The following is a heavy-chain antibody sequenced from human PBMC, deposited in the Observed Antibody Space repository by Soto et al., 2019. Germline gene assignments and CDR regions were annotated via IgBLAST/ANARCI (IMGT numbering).Heavy chain of an antibody. V-gene: IGHV3-30*18. CDR2: ISYDGSNK. D-gene: IGHD6-6*01. CDR1: GFTFSSYG. CDR3: AKDSKQVDGGY. Sequence: HPGGSLRLSCAASGFTFSSYGMHWVRQAPGKGLEWVAVISYDGSNKYYADSVKGRFTISRDNSKNTLYLQMNSLRAEDTAVYYCAKDSKQVDGGYWGQGTLVTVSS. J-gene: IGHJ4*02.